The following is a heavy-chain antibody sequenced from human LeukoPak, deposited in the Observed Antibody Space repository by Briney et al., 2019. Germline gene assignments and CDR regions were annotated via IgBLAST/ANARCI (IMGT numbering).Heavy chain of an antibody. Sequence: ASVKVSCKASGGTFSSYAISWVRQAPGQGLEWMGRIIPILGIANYAQKFQGRVTITADKSTSTAYMELSRLRSDDTAVYYCAKLTTSSGWYIDYWGQGTLVTVSS. D-gene: IGHD6-19*01. J-gene: IGHJ4*02. V-gene: IGHV1-69*04. CDR1: GGTFSSYA. CDR3: AKLTTSSGWYIDY. CDR2: IIPILGIA.